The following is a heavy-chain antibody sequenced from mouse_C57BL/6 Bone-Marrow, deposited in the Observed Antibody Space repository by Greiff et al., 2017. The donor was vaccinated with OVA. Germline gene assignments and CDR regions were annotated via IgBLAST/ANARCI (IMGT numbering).Heavy chain of an antibody. Sequence: VKVVESGAELARPGASVKLSCKASGYTLTSYGISWVKQRNGQGLEWIGEIYPRSGNTYYNEKFKGKATLTADKSSSTAYMELRSLTSEDSAVYFCALTQYFDVWGTGTTVTVSS. J-gene: IGHJ1*03. V-gene: IGHV1-81*01. CDR1: GYTLTSYG. CDR3: ALTQYFDV. CDR2: IYPRSGNT. D-gene: IGHD4-1*01.